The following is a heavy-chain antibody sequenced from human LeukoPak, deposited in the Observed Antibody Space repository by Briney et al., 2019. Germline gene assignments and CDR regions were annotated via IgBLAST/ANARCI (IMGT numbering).Heavy chain of an antibody. D-gene: IGHD5-12*01. CDR2: IYYSGST. V-gene: IGHV4-59*08. J-gene: IGHJ4*02. CDR3: ARRAGYSGYDIIDY. CDR1: GGSISSYY. Sequence: SETLSLTCTVSGGSISSYYWSWIRQPPGKGLEWIGYIYYSGSTNYNPSLKSRVTISVDTSKNQFSLKLSSVTAADTAVYYCARRAGYSGYDIIDYRGQGTLVTVSS.